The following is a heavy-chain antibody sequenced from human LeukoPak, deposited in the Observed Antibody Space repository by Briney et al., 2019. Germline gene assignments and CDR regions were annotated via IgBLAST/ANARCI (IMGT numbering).Heavy chain of an antibody. CDR1: GFTFSSYS. V-gene: IGHV3-21*01. Sequence: PGGSLRLSCAASGFTFSSYSMNWVRQAPGKRLEWVSCISSSRSYIYYADSVKGRFTISRDNANHSLYLQMNSLRAEDTAVYYCARDAFDIWGQGTMVTVSS. CDR2: ISSSRSYI. J-gene: IGHJ3*02. CDR3: ARDAFDI.